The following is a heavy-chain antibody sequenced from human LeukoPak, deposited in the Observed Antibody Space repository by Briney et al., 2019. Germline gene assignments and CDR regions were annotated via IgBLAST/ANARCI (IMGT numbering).Heavy chain of an antibody. CDR1: GYTFTSYG. D-gene: IGHD5-18*01. CDR3: ARPSFGVGAMVPHYFDY. V-gene: IGHV1-18*01. J-gene: IGHJ4*02. CDR2: ISAYNDNT. Sequence: ASVKVSCKASGYTFTSYGISWVRQAPGQGLEWMGWISAYNDNTNYAQKLQGRVTMTTDTSTSTAYMELRSLRSDDTAVYYCARPSFGVGAMVPHYFDYWGQGTLVTVSS.